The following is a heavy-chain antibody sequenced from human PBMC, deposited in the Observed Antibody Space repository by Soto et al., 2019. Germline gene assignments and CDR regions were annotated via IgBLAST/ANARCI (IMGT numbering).Heavy chain of an antibody. D-gene: IGHD3-10*01. CDR1: GFTFSSYA. J-gene: IGHJ4*02. Sequence: GGSLRLSCAASGFTFSSYAMSWVRQAPGKGLEWVSAISGSGGSTYYADSVKGRFTISRDNSKNTLYLQMNSLRAEDTAVYYCAKESPAFGELLLHYFDYWGQGTLVTVSS. CDR3: AKESPAFGELLLHYFDY. CDR2: ISGSGGST. V-gene: IGHV3-23*01.